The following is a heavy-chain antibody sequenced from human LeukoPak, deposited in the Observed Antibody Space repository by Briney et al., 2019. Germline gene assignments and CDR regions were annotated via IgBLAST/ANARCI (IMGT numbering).Heavy chain of an antibody. D-gene: IGHD3-9*01. J-gene: IGHJ4*02. CDR2: INSSGGRT. CDR1: GYTFTSFY. CDR3: ESFGFDWLIDY. V-gene: IGHV1-46*01. Sequence: GASVKVSCNASGYTFTSFYTHWGRQSAGQGGEGMGMINSSGGRTSDAPEYQRRVTMSRNTTTSTDYKELSSLRSENTTVYYCESFGFDWLIDYWGRGTLVTVSS.